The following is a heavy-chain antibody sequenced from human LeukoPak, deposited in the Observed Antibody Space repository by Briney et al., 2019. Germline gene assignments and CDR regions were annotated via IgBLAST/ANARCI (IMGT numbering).Heavy chain of an antibody. Sequence: SETLSLTCTVSGDSISSYYWSWIRQPPGKGLEWIGYIYYSGSTNYNPSLKSRVTISVDTFKNQFSLKLSSVTAADTAVYYCARDAYLSWFDPWGQGTLVTVSS. CDR3: ARDAYLSWFDP. J-gene: IGHJ5*02. CDR2: IYYSGST. V-gene: IGHV4-59*01. D-gene: IGHD3-16*01. CDR1: GDSISSYY.